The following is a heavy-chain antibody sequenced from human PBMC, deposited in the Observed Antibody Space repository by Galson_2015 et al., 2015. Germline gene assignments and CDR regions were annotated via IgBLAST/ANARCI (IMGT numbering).Heavy chain of an antibody. J-gene: IGHJ4*02. CDR3: ARAGEFYYDSSGYYPSCCLDY. Sequence: SVKVSCKASGYTFTSYAMHWVRQAPGQRLEWMGWINAGNGNTKYSQKFQGRVTITRDTSASTAYMELSSLRSEDTAVYYCARAGEFYYDSSGYYPSCCLDYWGQGTLITVSS. V-gene: IGHV1-3*01. D-gene: IGHD3-22*01. CDR2: INAGNGNT. CDR1: GYTFTSYA.